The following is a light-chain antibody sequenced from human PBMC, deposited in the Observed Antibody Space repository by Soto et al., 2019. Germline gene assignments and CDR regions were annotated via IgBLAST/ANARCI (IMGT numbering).Light chain of an antibody. Sequence: DTQVTESPSSISAYVEDRVSRTCRASQSFRTWLAWYQQKPGKAPKLLISKASRLESGVPSRFSGSGSGTEFTLTICSLQPEDFAVYYCQQYSSLLQTFGQGTKVDIK. CDR1: QSFRTW. J-gene: IGKJ1*01. CDR2: KAS. V-gene: IGKV1-5*03. CDR3: QQYSSLLQT.